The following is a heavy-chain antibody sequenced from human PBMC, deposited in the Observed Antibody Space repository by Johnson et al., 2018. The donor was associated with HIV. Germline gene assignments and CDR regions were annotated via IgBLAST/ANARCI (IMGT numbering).Heavy chain of an antibody. Sequence: EVQLVESGGGLVQPGRSLRLSCAASGFTFDDYAMHWVRQAPGKGLEWVSGISWNSGSIGYADSVKGRFTTSRDNSKNTLYLQMNSLRAEDTAVYYCAKDHPQMATIVGAFDIWGQGTMVTVSS. V-gene: IGHV3-9*01. J-gene: IGHJ3*02. CDR1: GFTFDDYA. CDR2: ISWNSGSI. CDR3: AKDHPQMATIVGAFDI. D-gene: IGHD5-24*01.